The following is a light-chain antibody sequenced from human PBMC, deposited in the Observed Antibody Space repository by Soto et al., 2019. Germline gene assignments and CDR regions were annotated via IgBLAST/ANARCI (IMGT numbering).Light chain of an antibody. CDR3: KQRTTCPRVT. CDR1: QSVGNS. V-gene: IGKV3-11*01. J-gene: IGKJ5*01. Sequence: EIVLSQSPATLSLSPGENATLSCRASQSVGNSLAWYQQRSGQAPRLVTYDTSNRATGIPARFSGSGSGTDLTLTTSRKVHESFAVYHSKQRTTCPRVTFGQGTRLETK. CDR2: DTS.